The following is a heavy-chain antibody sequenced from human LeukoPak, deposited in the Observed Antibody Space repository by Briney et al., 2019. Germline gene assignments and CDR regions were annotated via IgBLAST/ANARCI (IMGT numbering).Heavy chain of an antibody. CDR2: INSDGSST. CDR3: AREPRKYGDYVCYFDY. CDR1: GFTFSSYW. D-gene: IGHD4-17*01. V-gene: IGHV3-74*01. J-gene: IGHJ4*02. Sequence: GGSLRLSCAASGFTFSSYWMHWVRQAPGKGLVWVSCINSDGSSTSYADSGKGRFTISRDNAKNTLYLQMNSLRAEDTAVYYCAREPRKYGDYVCYFDYWGQGTLVTVSS.